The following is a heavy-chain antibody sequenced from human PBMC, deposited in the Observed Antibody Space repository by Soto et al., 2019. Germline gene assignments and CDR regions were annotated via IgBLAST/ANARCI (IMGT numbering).Heavy chain of an antibody. CDR2: ISAYNGNT. V-gene: IGHV1-18*01. Sequence: ASVKVSCKASGYTFTSYGISWVRQAPGQGLEWMGWISAYNGNTNYAQKLQGRVTMTTDTSTSTAYMNSLRAEDTAFYYCARTPGYYGDFFDYWGQGTLVTVSS. D-gene: IGHD4-17*01. J-gene: IGHJ4*02. CDR3: ARTPGYYGDFFDY. CDR1: GYTFTSYG.